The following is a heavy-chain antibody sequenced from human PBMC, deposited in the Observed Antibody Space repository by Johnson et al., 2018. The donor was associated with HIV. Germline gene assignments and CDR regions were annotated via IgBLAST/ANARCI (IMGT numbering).Heavy chain of an antibody. D-gene: IGHD3-10*01. CDR3: ASNHYYGPGKDDAFDI. Sequence: QVQLVESGGGVVQPGRSLRLSCAASGFTFSIYGMHWVRQAPGKGLEWVAVISYDGSDKDYADSVKGRFTISRDSSKNTLYLQMNSLRAEDTAVYYCASNHYYGPGKDDAFDIWGQGTMVTVSS. V-gene: IGHV3-30*19. CDR1: GFTFSIYG. J-gene: IGHJ3*02. CDR2: ISYDGSDK.